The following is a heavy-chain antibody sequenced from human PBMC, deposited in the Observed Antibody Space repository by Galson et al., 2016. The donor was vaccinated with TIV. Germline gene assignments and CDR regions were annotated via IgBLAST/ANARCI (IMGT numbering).Heavy chain of an antibody. V-gene: IGHV3-33*01. CDR2: IWFDGSNK. Sequence: SLRLSCAASGFTFSTYGMQWVRQAPGKGLEWVAAIWFDGSNKYYGDSVKGRFTISRDNSKNTLYLQMNSLRAEDTAVYYCATGSNYGDFGGPEFENWGRGPLVTVSS. CDR3: ATGSNYGDFGGPEFEN. D-gene: IGHD4-17*01. CDR1: GFTFSTYG. J-gene: IGHJ4*02.